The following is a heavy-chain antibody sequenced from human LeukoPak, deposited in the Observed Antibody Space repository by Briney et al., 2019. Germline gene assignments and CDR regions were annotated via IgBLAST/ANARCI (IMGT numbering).Heavy chain of an antibody. J-gene: IGHJ4*02. D-gene: IGHD4-23*01. CDR1: GDSISTNY. Sequence: PSETLSLTCTVSGDSISTNYWSWIRQPPGKGLEWIGYIHYTGTTNYNPSLKSRVTIAIDTSKKQFSLKLNSVTAADTAVYYCAGGLRWLSFDSWGQGTLVTVSS. CDR2: IHYTGTT. CDR3: AGGLRWLSFDS. V-gene: IGHV4-59*01.